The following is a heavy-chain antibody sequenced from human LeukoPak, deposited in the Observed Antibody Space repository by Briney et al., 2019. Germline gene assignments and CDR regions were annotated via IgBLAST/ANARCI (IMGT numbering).Heavy chain of an antibody. D-gene: IGHD1-26*01. V-gene: IGHV3-53*01. CDR1: GFNVSFNY. CDR3: ARDSRSYYGYYFDY. Sequence: PGGSLRLSCAASGFNVSFNYMSWVRQAPGKGLEWVSIIYSGGSTYYADSVKGRFTISRDNSKNTLFLQMNSLRAEDTAVYYCARDSRSYYGYYFDYWGQGTLVTVSS. CDR2: IYSGGST. J-gene: IGHJ4*02.